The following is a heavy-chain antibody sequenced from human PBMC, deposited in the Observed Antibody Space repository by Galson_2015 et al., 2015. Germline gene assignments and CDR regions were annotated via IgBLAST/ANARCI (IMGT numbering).Heavy chain of an antibody. V-gene: IGHV3-23*01. Sequence: SLRLSCAASGFTFSSYAMSWVRQAPGKGLEWVSAISGSGGSTYYADSVKGRFTISRDNYKNTLYLQMNSLRAEDTAVYYCAKYGLAGYYDSSGFDYWGQGTLVTVSS. CDR2: ISGSGGST. J-gene: IGHJ4*02. CDR3: AKYGLAGYYDSSGFDY. D-gene: IGHD3-22*01. CDR1: GFTFSSYA.